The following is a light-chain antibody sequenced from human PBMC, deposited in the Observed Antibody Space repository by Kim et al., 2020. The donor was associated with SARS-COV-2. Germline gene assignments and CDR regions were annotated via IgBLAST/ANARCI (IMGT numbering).Light chain of an antibody. J-gene: IGLJ3*02. CDR1: SMNVGGYNY. CDR2: DVS. V-gene: IGLV2-14*03. Sequence: GHSITISCTGTSMNVGGYNYVSWYQQHPGKAPQLMIYDVSNRPSGVSNRFSGSKSGNTASLTISGLQAEDEADYYCSSYTSSSTLVFGGGTQLTVL. CDR3: SSYTSSSTLV.